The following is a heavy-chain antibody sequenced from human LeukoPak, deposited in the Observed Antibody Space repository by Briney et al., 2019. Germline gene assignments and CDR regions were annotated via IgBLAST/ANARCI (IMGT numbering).Heavy chain of an antibody. V-gene: IGHV4-34*01. CDR1: GGSFSGYY. CDR2: LYYSGGT. Sequence: TSETLSLTCAVYGGSFSGYYWGWIRQPPGKGLEWIGTLYYSGGTYYNPSLKSRVTIPVDTSKNQFSLRLSSVTAADTAVYYCASYKGGSGSYYKIEARYYHMDVWGKGTTVIISS. D-gene: IGHD3-10*01. J-gene: IGHJ6*03. CDR3: ASYKGGSGSYYKIEARYYHMDV.